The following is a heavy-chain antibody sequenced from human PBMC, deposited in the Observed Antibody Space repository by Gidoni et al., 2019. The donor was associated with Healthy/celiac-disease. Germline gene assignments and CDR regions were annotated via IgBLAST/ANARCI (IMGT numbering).Heavy chain of an antibody. CDR3: ATCSSSWYLDYFDY. V-gene: IGHV3-23*01. CDR2: ISGSGGST. Sequence: EVQLLESGGGLVQPGGALRLSCAASGFTFSSYAMRWVRQAPGKGLEWVSAISGSGGSTYYADSVKGRVTISRDNSKNTLYLQMNSLRAEDTAVYYCATCSSSWYLDYFDYWGQGTLVTVSS. D-gene: IGHD6-13*01. CDR1: GFTFSSYA. J-gene: IGHJ4*02.